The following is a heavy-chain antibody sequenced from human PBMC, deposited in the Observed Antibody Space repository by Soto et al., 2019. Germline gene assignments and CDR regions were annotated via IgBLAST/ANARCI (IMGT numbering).Heavy chain of an antibody. V-gene: IGHV3-7*01. CDR2: IKQDGSEK. J-gene: IGHJ6*03. CDR1: GFTFSSYW. Sequence: EVQLVESGGGLVQPGGSLRLSCAASGFTFSSYWMSWVRQAPGKGLEWVANIKQDGSEKYYVDSVKGRFTISRDNAKNSLYLQMNSLSAEDTAVYYWARVYEDLSYYDYYMYVWGKGTTVTGSS. CDR3: ARVYEDLSYYDYYMYV. D-gene: IGHD3-3*01.